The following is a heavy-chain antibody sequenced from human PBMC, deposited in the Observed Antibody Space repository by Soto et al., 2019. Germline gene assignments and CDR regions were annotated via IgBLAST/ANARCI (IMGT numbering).Heavy chain of an antibody. Sequence: QVQLVQSGAEVKKPGASVKVSCKASGYTFTSYGISWVRQAPGQGLEWMGWISAYNGNTNYAQKLQGRVTMTTDTSTSTANMELKSLRSDDTAGYYCARDWRSLVVAYYYYGMDVWGQGTTVTVSS. V-gene: IGHV1-18*01. CDR2: ISAYNGNT. CDR1: GYTFTSYG. J-gene: IGHJ6*02. CDR3: ARDWRSLVVAYYYYGMDV.